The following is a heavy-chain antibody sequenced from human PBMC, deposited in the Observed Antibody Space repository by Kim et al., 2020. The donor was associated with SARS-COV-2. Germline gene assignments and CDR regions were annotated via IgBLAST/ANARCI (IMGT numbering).Heavy chain of an antibody. V-gene: IGHV3-23*03. Sequence: KGRLTISRDNSKSTRYLQMHSLRADDTAVYYCAKVLRDCSSTSCYESFDYWGQGTLVTVSS. J-gene: IGHJ4*02. D-gene: IGHD2-2*01. CDR3: AKVLRDCSSTSCYESFDY.